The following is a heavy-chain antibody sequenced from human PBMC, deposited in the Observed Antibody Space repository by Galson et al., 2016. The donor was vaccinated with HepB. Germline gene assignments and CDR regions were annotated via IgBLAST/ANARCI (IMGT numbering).Heavy chain of an antibody. CDR2: IFYSGST. CDR3: ARMKGSSSWMGYYYGMDV. V-gene: IGHV4-59*01. J-gene: IGHJ6*02. CDR1: GGSISSYY. D-gene: IGHD6-13*01. Sequence: ETLSLTCTVSGGSISSYYWNWIRQPPGKELEWIGYIFYSGSTNYNPSLKSRVTISVDTSKNQFSLRLSSVTAADTAVYYCARMKGSSSWMGYYYGMDVWGQGTTVTVSS.